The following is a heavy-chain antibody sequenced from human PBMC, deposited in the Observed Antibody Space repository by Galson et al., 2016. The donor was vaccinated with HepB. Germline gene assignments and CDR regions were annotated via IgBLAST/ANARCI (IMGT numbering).Heavy chain of an antibody. J-gene: IGHJ6*02. Sequence: SLRLSCAASGFTVSDNYMTWVRQAPGKGLEWVSLIYSAGATYYADSVKGRFTISRDNSKNTLFLQMNSLRAEDTAVYYCTGGQRYSYLYGMDVWGQGTTVTVSS. CDR3: TGGQRYSYLYGMDV. D-gene: IGHD5-18*01. CDR2: IYSAGAT. CDR1: GFTVSDNY. V-gene: IGHV3-53*01.